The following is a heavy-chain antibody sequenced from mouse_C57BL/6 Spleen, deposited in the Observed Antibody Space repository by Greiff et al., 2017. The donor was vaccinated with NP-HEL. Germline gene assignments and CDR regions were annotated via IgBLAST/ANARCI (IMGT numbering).Heavy chain of an antibody. D-gene: IGHD2-12*01. Sequence: EVMLVESGGGLVKPGGSLKLSCAASGFTFSSYAMSWVRQTPEKRLEWVATISDGGSYTYYPDNVKGRFTISRDNAKKNLYLQMSHLKSEDTAMYYCARDHDGGDYWGQGTSVTVSS. CDR2: ISDGGSYT. CDR1: GFTFSSYA. CDR3: ARDHDGGDY. J-gene: IGHJ4*01. V-gene: IGHV5-4*01.